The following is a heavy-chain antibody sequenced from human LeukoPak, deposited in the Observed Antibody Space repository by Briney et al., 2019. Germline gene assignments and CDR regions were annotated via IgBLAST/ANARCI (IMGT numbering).Heavy chain of an antibody. D-gene: IGHD2-2*01. CDR3: VRDSIVVVPAAMVTYYYYGMDV. Sequence: SETLSLTCAVYGGSFSGYYWSWIRQPPGKGLEWIGYIYYSGSTNYNPSLKSRVTISVDTSKNQFSLKLSSVTAADTAVYCCVRDSIVVVPAAMVTYYYYGMDVWGQGTTVTVSS. V-gene: IGHV4-59*01. CDR2: IYYSGST. CDR1: GGSFSGYY. J-gene: IGHJ6*02.